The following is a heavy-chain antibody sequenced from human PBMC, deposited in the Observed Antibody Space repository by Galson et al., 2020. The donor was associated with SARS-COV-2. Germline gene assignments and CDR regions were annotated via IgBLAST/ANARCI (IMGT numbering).Heavy chain of an antibody. Sequence: QLGESLKISCAASGFTFRSYGMHWVRQAPGKGLEWVAVIWFDGSKRYYADSVKGRFTISRDNSKNTLYVQVDNLGAEDTAVYYCAREAEVTAAGNSLDYWGRGTLVTVSS. J-gene: IGHJ4*02. D-gene: IGHD6-13*01. V-gene: IGHV3-33*01. CDR1: GFTFRSYG. CDR2: IWFDGSKR. CDR3: AREAEVTAAGNSLDY.